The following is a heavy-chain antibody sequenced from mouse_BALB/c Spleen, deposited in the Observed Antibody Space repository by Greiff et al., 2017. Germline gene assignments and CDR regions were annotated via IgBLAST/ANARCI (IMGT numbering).Heavy chain of an antibody. J-gene: IGHJ2*01. Sequence: EVQLVESGGGLVKPGGSWKLSCAASGFTFSSYAMSWVRQTPEKRLEWVASISSGGSTYYPDSVKGRFTISRDNARNILYLQMSSLRSEDTAMYYCARGYYYFDYWGQGTTLTVSS. CDR1: GFTFSSYA. CDR2: ISSGGST. CDR3: ARGYYYFDY. V-gene: IGHV5-6-5*01. D-gene: IGHD1-1*01.